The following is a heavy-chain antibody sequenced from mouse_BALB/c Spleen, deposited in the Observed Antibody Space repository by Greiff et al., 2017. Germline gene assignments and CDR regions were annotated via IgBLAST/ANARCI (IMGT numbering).Heavy chain of an antibody. V-gene: IGHV5-9-3*01. D-gene: IGHD1-1*01. CDR1: GFTFSSYA. CDR2: ISSGGCYT. J-gene: IGHJ2*01. CDR3: ARQVPNYGSSFYFDY. Sequence: EVKLVESGGGLVKPGGSLKLSCAASGFTFSSYAMSWVRQTPEKRLEWVATISSGGCYTYYPDSVKGRFTISRDNAKNTLYLQMSSLRSEDTAMYYCARQVPNYGSSFYFDYWGQGTTLTVSS.